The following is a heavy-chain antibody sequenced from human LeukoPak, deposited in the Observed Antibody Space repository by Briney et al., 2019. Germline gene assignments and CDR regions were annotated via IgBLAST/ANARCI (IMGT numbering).Heavy chain of an antibody. J-gene: IGHJ4*02. V-gene: IGHV3-66*02. D-gene: IGHD2-2*01. Sequence: PGGSLRLSCAASGSTVSSNYMSWVRQAPGKGLEWVSVIYSGGSTYYADSVKGRFTISRDNPKNTLYLQMNSLRAEDTAVYYCARDFRYQLLGYWGQGTLGTVSS. CDR2: IYSGGST. CDR1: GSTVSSNY. CDR3: ARDFRYQLLGY.